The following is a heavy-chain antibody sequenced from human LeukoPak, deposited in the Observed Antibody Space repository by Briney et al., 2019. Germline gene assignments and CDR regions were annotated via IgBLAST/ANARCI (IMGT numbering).Heavy chain of an antibody. Sequence: GGSLRLSCAASGFTFSNYWMTWVRRAPGKGLEWVANINQDGSVKYYVDSVKGRFTVSRDNAKNSQYLQMNSLRVEDTALYYCARIGYSRSSLDYWGQGTLVTVSS. CDR1: GFTFSNYW. D-gene: IGHD6-6*01. CDR3: ARIGYSRSSLDY. V-gene: IGHV3-7*01. J-gene: IGHJ4*02. CDR2: INQDGSVK.